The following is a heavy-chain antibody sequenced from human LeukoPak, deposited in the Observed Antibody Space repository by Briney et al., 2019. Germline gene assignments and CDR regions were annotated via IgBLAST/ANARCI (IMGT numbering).Heavy chain of an antibody. CDR1: GYTFTSYD. V-gene: IGHV1-8*03. J-gene: IGHJ6*03. CDR2: MNPNSGNT. Sequence: ASVKVSCKASGYTFTSYDINWVRQATGQGLEWMGWMNPNSGNTGYARKFQGRVTITRNTSISTAYMELSSLRSEDTAVYYCARGIGSSWYFNNYYMDVWGKGTTVTVSS. D-gene: IGHD6-13*01. CDR3: ARGIGSSWYFNNYYMDV.